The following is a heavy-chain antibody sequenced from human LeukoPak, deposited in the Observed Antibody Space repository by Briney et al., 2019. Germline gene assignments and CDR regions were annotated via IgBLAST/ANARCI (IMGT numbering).Heavy chain of an antibody. V-gene: IGHV3-74*01. CDR3: AGNGGWNYFDY. CDR2: INSDGSSA. J-gene: IGHJ4*02. D-gene: IGHD6-19*01. CDR1: GFTFSSYW. Sequence: GGSLRLSCAASGFTFSSYWMHWVRQAPGKGLVWVSRINSDGSSASYADSVKGRFTISRDNAKNTLYLQMDSLRAEDTAVYYCAGNGGWNYFDYWGQGTLVTVSS.